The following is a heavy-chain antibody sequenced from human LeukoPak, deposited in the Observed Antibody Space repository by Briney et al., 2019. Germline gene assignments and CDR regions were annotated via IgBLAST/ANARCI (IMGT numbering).Heavy chain of an antibody. CDR1: GGSISSYY. D-gene: IGHD4-17*01. Sequence: SETLSLTCTVSGGSISSYYWSWIRQPPGKGLEWIGYIYYSGSTNYNPSLKSRVTISVDTSKNQFSLKLSSVTAADTAVYYCARDYYDYGDYSTGAFDIWGQGTMVTVSS. CDR3: ARDYYDYGDYSTGAFDI. CDR2: IYYSGST. V-gene: IGHV4-59*01. J-gene: IGHJ3*02.